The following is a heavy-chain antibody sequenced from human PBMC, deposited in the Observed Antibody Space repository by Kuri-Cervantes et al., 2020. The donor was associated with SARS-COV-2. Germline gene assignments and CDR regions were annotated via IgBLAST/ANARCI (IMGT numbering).Heavy chain of an antibody. D-gene: IGHD2-2*01. J-gene: IGHJ4*02. CDR3: ARDPRVVSGPAHNDY. Sequence: SQTLSLTSALYGGSFSGYYWSWIRQPPGKGLEWIGEIIHSGSTNYNPSLKCRVTISVDTSKNQFSLKLSSVTAADTAVYYCARDPRVVSGPAHNDYWGQGTLVTVSS. CDR2: IIHSGST. V-gene: IGHV4-34*12. CDR1: GGSFSGYY.